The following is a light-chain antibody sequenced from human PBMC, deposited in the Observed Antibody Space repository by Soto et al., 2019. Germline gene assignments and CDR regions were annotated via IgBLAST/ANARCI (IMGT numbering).Light chain of an antibody. V-gene: IGKV3-15*01. CDR1: QNVLSD. J-gene: IGKJ1*01. Sequence: EILLTQSPATLSVSPGETATLSCRASQNVLSDLAWYQQKPGQAPRLLVYGATTGATDAPAKFRGRGSGTEFSLTISSLQSEDSATYYCQQYRSWPRTFGQGTKVDIK. CDR3: QQYRSWPRT. CDR2: GAT.